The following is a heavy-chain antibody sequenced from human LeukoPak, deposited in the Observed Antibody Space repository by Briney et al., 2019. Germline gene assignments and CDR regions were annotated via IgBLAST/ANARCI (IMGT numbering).Heavy chain of an antibody. CDR3: ARDGGITAAASLGGY. CDR1: GFTFTSSA. D-gene: IGHD6-13*01. V-gene: IGHV1-58*02. Sequence: TSVKVSCKASGFTFTSSAMQWVRQARGQRLEWIGWIVVGSGNTNYAQKFQERVTITRDMSTSTAYMELSSLRSEDTAVYYCARDGGITAAASLGGYWGQGTLVTVSS. J-gene: IGHJ4*02. CDR2: IVVGSGNT.